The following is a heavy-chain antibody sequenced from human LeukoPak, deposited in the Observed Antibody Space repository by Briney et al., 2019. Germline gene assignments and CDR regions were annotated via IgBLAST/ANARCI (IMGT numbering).Heavy chain of an antibody. CDR1: GGSFSGYY. CDR3: ARRRVTIFGVVIRPYFDY. V-gene: IGHV4-34*01. CDR2: INHSGST. J-gene: IGHJ4*02. D-gene: IGHD3-3*01. Sequence: SETLSLTCAVYGGSFSGYYWSWIRQPPGKGLEWIGEINHSGSTNYNPSLNSRVTISVDTAKNQFSLKLSSVNAADTAVYYCARRRVTIFGVVIRPYFDYWGQGTLVTVSS.